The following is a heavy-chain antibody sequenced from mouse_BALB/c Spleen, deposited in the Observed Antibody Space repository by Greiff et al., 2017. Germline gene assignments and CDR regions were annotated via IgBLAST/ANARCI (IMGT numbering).Heavy chain of an antibody. CDR2: INPGSGGT. CDR3: AKIYDGYAMDY. J-gene: IGHJ4*01. CDR1: GYAFTNYL. D-gene: IGHD2-3*01. Sequence: QVQLKQSGAELVRPGTSVKVSCKASGYAFTNYLIEWVKQRPGQGLEWIGVINPGSGGTNYNEKFKGKATLTADKSSSTAYMQLSSLTSDDSAVYFCAKIYDGYAMDYWGQGTSVTVSS. V-gene: IGHV1-54*01.